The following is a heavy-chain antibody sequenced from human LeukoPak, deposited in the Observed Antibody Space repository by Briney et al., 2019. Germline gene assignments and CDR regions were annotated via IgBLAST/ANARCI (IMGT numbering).Heavy chain of an antibody. Sequence: ASVKVSCKASGYTFTGYYMHWVRQAPGQGLEWMGWINPNSGGTNYAQKFQGWVTMTRDTSISTAYMELSRLRSDDTAVYYCARDRSIYGSGSSFDYWGQGTLVTVSS. J-gene: IGHJ4*02. CDR1: GYTFTGYY. CDR2: INPNSGGT. V-gene: IGHV1-2*04. D-gene: IGHD3-10*01. CDR3: ARDRSIYGSGSSFDY.